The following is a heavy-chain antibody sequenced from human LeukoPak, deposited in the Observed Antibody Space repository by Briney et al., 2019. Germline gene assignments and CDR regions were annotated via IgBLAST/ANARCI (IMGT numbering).Heavy chain of an antibody. Sequence: GGSLRLSCAASGFTFSSYAMHWVRQAPGKGLEWVAVISYDGSNKYYADSVKGRFTISGDNSKNTLYLQMNSLRAEDTAVYYCARVVGYYYDSSGHFDYWGQGTLVTVSS. D-gene: IGHD3-22*01. CDR2: ISYDGSNK. V-gene: IGHV3-30-3*01. J-gene: IGHJ4*02. CDR3: ARVVGYYYDSSGHFDY. CDR1: GFTFSSYA.